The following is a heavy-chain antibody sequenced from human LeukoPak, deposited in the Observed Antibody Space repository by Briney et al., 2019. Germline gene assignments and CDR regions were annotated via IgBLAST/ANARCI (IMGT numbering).Heavy chain of an antibody. V-gene: IGHV4-34*01. CDR1: GGSFSGYY. Sequence: SETLSLTCAVYGGSFSGYYWSWIRQPPGKGLEWIGEINHSGSTNYNPSLKSRVTISVDTSKNQFSLKLSSMTAADTAVYYCARESSGWYDYYYGMDVWGKGTTVTVSS. CDR3: ARESSGWYDYYYGMDV. J-gene: IGHJ6*04. D-gene: IGHD6-19*01. CDR2: INHSGST.